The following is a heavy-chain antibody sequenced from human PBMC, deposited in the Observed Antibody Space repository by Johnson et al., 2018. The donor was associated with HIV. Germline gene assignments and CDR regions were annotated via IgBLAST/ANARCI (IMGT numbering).Heavy chain of an antibody. CDR2: ISSNGGST. CDR1: GFTFSSYA. V-gene: IGHV3-64*01. CDR3: ARDPRADAFDI. Sequence: VQLVESGGGLVQPGGSLRLSCAASGFTFSSYAMHWVRQAPGKGLAYVSAISSNGGSTSYANSVKGRFTISRDNSKNTLYLQMNSLRLEDTAVYYCARDPRADAFDIWGQGTVVTVSS. J-gene: IGHJ3*02.